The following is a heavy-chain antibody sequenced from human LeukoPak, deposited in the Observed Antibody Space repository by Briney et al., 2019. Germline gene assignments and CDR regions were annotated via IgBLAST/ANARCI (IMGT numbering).Heavy chain of an antibody. V-gene: IGHV1-8*01. CDR1: GYTFTSYD. CDR3: ARAAYYDSSAYYPDY. Sequence: ASVKVSCKASGYTFTSYDIKWVRQAPGQGLEWMGWMNPNSGNTDYAQKFQGRVTMTRNTSISTAYMELSSLTSEDTAVYYCARAAYYDSSAYYPDYWGQGTLVTVSS. CDR2: MNPNSGNT. D-gene: IGHD3-22*01. J-gene: IGHJ4*02.